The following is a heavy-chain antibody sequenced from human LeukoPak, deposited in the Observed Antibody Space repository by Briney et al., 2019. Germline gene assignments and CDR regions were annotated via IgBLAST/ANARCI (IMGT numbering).Heavy chain of an antibody. J-gene: IGHJ1*01. Sequence: PGGSLRLSCAASGFTFSRYWMHWVRQAPGKGLVWVSRINGDGSTTSYADSVKGGFTISRDNAKNTLYLQMNSLRAEDKAVYYCATGNYYDSRGYYTFGHWGQGTLVTVSS. V-gene: IGHV3-74*01. D-gene: IGHD3-22*01. CDR1: GFTFSRYW. CDR3: ATGNYYDSRGYYTFGH. CDR2: INGDGSTT.